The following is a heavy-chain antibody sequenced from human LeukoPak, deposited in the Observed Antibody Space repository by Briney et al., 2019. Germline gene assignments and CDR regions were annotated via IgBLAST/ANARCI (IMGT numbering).Heavy chain of an antibody. V-gene: IGHV3-23*01. CDR1: GFTFSSYA. J-gene: IGHJ4*02. CDR2: ISGSGGST. D-gene: IGHD2-2*01. CDR3: AKDWYQLLTSLDY. Sequence: PGGSLRLSCAASGFTFSSYAMSWVRQAPGKGLEWVSAISGSGGSTYYADSVKGRLTISRDNSKNTLYLQMNSLRAEDTAVYYCAKDWYQLLTSLDYWGQGTLVTVSS.